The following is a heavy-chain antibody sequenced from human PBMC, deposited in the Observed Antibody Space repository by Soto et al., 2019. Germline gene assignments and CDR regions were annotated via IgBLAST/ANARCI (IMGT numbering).Heavy chain of an antibody. CDR2: IWYDGSNK. CDR3: ARVIAAAADYYYYGMDV. CDR1: GFTFSSYG. D-gene: IGHD6-13*01. J-gene: IGHJ6*02. V-gene: IGHV3-33*01. Sequence: PGGSLRLSCAASGFTFSSYGMHWVRQAPGKGLEWVAVIWYDGSNKYYADSVKGRFTISRDNSKNTLYLQMNSLRAEDTAVYYCARVIAAAADYYYYGMDVWGQGTTVTVSS.